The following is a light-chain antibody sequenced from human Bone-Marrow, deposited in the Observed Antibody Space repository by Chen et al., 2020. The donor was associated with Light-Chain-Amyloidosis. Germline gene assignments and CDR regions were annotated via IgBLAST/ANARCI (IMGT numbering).Light chain of an antibody. J-gene: IGKJ2*01. CDR3: QQYYSTLYT. V-gene: IGKV4-1*01. CDR1: QNLVYASNKKSC. Sequence: DIVMTQSPDSLAVSLGERATINCKSSQNLVYASNKKSCLAWYQQKPGQPPKLLIYWASTRESGVPDRFSGSGSGTDFTLTISSLQSEDVAVYYCQQYYSTLYTFGQGTELEVK. CDR2: WAS.